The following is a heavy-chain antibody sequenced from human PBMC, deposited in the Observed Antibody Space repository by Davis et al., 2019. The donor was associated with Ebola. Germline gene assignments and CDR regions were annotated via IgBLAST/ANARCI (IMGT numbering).Heavy chain of an antibody. CDR2: IWYDGSNK. D-gene: IGHD1-26*01. V-gene: IGHV3-33*01. CDR3: ARGGSYYNWFDP. CDR1: GFTFSSYG. J-gene: IGHJ5*02. Sequence: GESLKISCAASGFTFSSYGMHWVRQAPGKGLEWVAVIWYDGSNKYYADSVKGRFTISRDNPKNTLYLQMNSLRAEDTAVYYCARGGSYYNWFDPWGQGTLVTVSS.